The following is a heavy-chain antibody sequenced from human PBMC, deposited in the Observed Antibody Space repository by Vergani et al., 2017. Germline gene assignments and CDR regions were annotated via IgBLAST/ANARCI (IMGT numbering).Heavy chain of an antibody. CDR3: ARDSIGGTYYYDSGQAFDI. Sequence: QVQLQQWGPGLLKPSETLSLTCAVYGGSLSGYYWSWIRLAPGKGLEWIGEINHSGTINYNPTLKSPFNVSIDTSRDHFSLKLRSVSAADTAVYYCARDSIGGTYYYDSGQAFDIWGQGTMVTVSS. V-gene: IGHV4-34*01. J-gene: IGHJ3*02. CDR1: GGSLSGYY. D-gene: IGHD3-10*01. CDR2: INHSGTI.